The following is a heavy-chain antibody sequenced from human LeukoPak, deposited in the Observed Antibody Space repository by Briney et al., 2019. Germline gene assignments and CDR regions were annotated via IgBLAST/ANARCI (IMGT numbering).Heavy chain of an antibody. J-gene: IGHJ4*02. Sequence: SGTLSLTCGVSGGSISGTNWWSWVRQPPGQGLEWIGEISLAGQTNYNPSLSGRVTMSLDKSSNQLSLHLTSVTAADTATYFCSRESGSFCPFGYWGQGTLVIVSS. CDR3: SRESGSFCPFGY. D-gene: IGHD1-26*01. CDR2: ISLAGQT. CDR1: GGSISGTNW. V-gene: IGHV4-4*02.